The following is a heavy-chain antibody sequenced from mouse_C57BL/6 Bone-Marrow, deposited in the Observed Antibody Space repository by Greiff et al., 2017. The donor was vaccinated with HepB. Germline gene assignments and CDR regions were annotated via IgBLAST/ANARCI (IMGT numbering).Heavy chain of an antibody. J-gene: IGHJ2*01. V-gene: IGHV14-1*01. CDR2: IDPEDGDT. D-gene: IGHD1-1*01. CDR1: GFNIKDYY. CDR3: TKSSRGYFDY. Sequence: EVKLQQSGAELVRPGASVKLSCTASGFNIKDYYMHWVKQRPEQGLEWIGRIDPEDGDTEYAPKFQGKATMTSDPSSKTAYLQLSSLTSEDTAVYYCTKSSRGYFDYWGQGTTLTVSS.